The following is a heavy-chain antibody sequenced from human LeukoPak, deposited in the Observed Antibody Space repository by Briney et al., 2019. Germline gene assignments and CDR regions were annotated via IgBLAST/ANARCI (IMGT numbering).Heavy chain of an antibody. CDR3: ARRDSSGTRYFDS. V-gene: IGHV4-59*08. D-gene: IGHD3-22*01. CDR1: GVSIRSYY. Sequence: SETLSLTCTISGVSIRSYYWGWIRQPPGKGLEWIGYIYYSGSAYYSPSLKSRVTISADTSKNQLSLKLSSVTAADTALYYCARRDSSGTRYFDSWGQGTLVTVSS. CDR2: IYYSGSA. J-gene: IGHJ4*02.